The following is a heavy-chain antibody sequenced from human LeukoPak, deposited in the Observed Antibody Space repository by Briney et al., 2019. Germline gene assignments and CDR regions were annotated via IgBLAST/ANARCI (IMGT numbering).Heavy chain of an antibody. V-gene: IGHV4-34*01. CDR2: INHSGST. J-gene: IGHJ4*02. Sequence: SETLSLICAVYGGYFSGYYWSWIRQPPGKGLEWIGEINHSGSTNYNPSLKSRVTISVDTSKNQFSLKLSSVTAADTAVYYCARLGMSPFDYWGQGTLVTVSS. CDR1: GGYFSGYY. D-gene: IGHD1-14*01. CDR3: ARLGMSPFDY.